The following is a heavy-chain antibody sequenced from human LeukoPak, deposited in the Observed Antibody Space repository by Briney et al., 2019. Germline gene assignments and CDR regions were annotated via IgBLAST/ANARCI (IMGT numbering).Heavy chain of an antibody. CDR1: GDSIRSNNYY. V-gene: IGHV4-39*01. J-gene: IGHJ4*02. CDR2: IYDTGST. CDR3: QSRFLEWLLDY. Sequence: SETLSLTCTVSGDSIRSNNYYWGWIRQPPGRGLEWIGSIYDTGSTFYNPSLKSRVIISVDTSKNQFSLKLSSVTAADTAVYYCQSRFLEWLLDYWGQGTLVTVSS. D-gene: IGHD3-3*01.